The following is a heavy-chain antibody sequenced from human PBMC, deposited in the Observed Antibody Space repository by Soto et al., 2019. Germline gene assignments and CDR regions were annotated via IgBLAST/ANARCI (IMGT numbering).Heavy chain of an antibody. V-gene: IGHV1-69*13. Sequence: ASVKVSCKSSGGTFSSYAISWVRQAPGQGLEWMGGIIPIFGTANYAQKFQGRVTITADESTSTAYMELSSLRSEDTAVYYCARKARDRPAATKNYYYYYGMDVWGQVNTVTVSS. CDR3: ARKARDRPAATKNYYYYYGMDV. CDR1: GGTFSSYA. J-gene: IGHJ6*02. CDR2: IIPIFGTA. D-gene: IGHD2-2*01.